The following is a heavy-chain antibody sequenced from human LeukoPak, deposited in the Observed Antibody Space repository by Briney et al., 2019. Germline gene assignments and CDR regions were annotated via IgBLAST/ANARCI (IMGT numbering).Heavy chain of an antibody. V-gene: IGHV3-33*01. Sequence: PGGSLRLSCAASGFTFSSYGMHWVRQAPGKGLVWVAVIWYDGSNKYYADSVKGRFTISRDNSKNTLYLQMNSLRAEDTAVYYCARGHYYGSGSYGTFDPWGQGTLVTVSS. CDR1: GFTFSSYG. D-gene: IGHD3-10*01. CDR3: ARGHYYGSGSYGTFDP. CDR2: IWYDGSNK. J-gene: IGHJ5*02.